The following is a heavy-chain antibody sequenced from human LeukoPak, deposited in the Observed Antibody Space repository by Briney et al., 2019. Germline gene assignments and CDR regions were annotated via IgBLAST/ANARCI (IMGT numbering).Heavy chain of an antibody. J-gene: IGHJ4*02. Sequence: ASVKVSCKASGYIFTGYYMHWVRQVPGQGLEWMGWINPNSGGTNYAQKFQGWVTMTRDTSISTAYMDLNRLTSDDTAVYYCARGAHGRLTYYYDSGGYYPGGILDYWGQGTLVTVSS. CDR1: GYIFTGYY. D-gene: IGHD3-22*01. CDR3: ARGAHGRLTYYYDSGGYYPGGILDY. CDR2: INPNSGGT. V-gene: IGHV1-2*04.